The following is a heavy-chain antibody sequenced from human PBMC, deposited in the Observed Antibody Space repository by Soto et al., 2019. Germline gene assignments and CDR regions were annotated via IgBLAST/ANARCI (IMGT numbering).Heavy chain of an antibody. J-gene: IGHJ4*02. CDR3: ACLAWFGDPVPPFDC. V-gene: IGHV3-23*01. CDR1: GFTFSTYA. D-gene: IGHD3-10*01. CDR2: ISGSGGST. Sequence: EVQLLESGGGLVQPRGSLRLSCAASGFTFSTYAMAWVRQAPGKGLEWVSGISGSGGSTNHAESVKGRFIISRDNSKTMVYLQMNSLRPEDTAVYYCACLAWFGDPVPPFDCWGQGTVVTVSS.